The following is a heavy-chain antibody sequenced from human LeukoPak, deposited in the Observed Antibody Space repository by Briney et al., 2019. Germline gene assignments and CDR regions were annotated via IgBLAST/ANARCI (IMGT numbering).Heavy chain of an antibody. D-gene: IGHD2-2*02. CDR3: AREGYRSSTSCYTDYFDY. J-gene: IGHJ4*02. Sequence: ASVKVSCKASGGTFSSYAISWVRQAPGQGLEWMGGIIPIFGTANYAQKFQGRVTITADESTSTAYMELSSLRTEDTAVYYCAREGYRSSTSCYTDYFDYWGQGTLVTVSS. CDR2: IIPIFGTA. CDR1: GGTFSSYA. V-gene: IGHV1-69*13.